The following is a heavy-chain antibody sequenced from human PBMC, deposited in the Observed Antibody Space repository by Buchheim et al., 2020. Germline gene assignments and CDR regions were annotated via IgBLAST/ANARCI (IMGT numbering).Heavy chain of an antibody. CDR1: GGSVDSRTYH. CDR2: ISYTGNT. J-gene: IGHJ6*02. V-gene: IGHV4-61*01. CDR3: ARDRAGDYDIMTGTYFYGVDV. Sequence: HVRLQESGPGLVKPSETLSLTCPVSGGSVDSRTYHWTWIRQAPGKGLEWIGPISYTGNTNYSPSLTSRATLSIDTSKHQFSLKLTSATAADTAVYYCARDRAGDYDIMTGTYFYGVDVWGQGTT. D-gene: IGHD3-9*01.